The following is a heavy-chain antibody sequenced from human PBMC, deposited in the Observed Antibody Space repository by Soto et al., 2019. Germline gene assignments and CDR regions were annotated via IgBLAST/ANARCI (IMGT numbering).Heavy chain of an antibody. D-gene: IGHD5-12*01. CDR1: GYTFFTYD. J-gene: IGHJ5*02. Sequence: QVHLVQSGVEVKTPGASVKVSCQASGYTFFTYDISWVRQAPGQGLEWMGWISTYSGHTKYAQKSQGRDTMTTDTSTTTAYLELRSLRSDDTAVYYCARHHGPTTSENWFDPWGQGTLVTVSS. CDR3: ARHHGPTTSENWFDP. CDR2: ISTYSGHT. V-gene: IGHV1-18*01.